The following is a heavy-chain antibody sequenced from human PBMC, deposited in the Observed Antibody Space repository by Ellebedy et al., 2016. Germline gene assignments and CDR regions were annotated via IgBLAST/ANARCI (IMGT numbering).Heavy chain of an antibody. Sequence: GESLKISXAASGFTFSNYAMMWVRQAPGKGLEWVAALSDDSRFIYYADSLKGRFTVSRDNAKNSLSLQMNSLRVEDTAIYYCARDERVLRDSFPGDYWGQGTLVIVSP. CDR1: GFTFSNYA. D-gene: IGHD1-1*01. CDR2: LSDDSRFI. J-gene: IGHJ4*02. CDR3: ARDERVLRDSFPGDY. V-gene: IGHV3-21*01.